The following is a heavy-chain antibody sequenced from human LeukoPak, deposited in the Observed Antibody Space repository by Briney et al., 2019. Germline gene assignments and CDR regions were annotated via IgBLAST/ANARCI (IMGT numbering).Heavy chain of an antibody. V-gene: IGHV1-46*01. CDR3: ARDDANTGFDY. J-gene: IGHJ4*02. CDR2: INPSGGST. D-gene: IGHD2-2*01. CDR1: GYTFTSYY. Sequence: ASVKVSCKASGYTFTSYYMHWVRQAPGQGLEWMGIINPSGGSTSYAQKFQGRVTMTRDTSTSTVYMELSSLRSEDTAVCYCARDDANTGFDYWGQGTLVTVSS.